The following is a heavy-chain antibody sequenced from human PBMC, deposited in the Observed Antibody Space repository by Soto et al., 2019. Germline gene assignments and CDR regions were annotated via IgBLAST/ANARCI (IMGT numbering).Heavy chain of an antibody. CDR1: GFTFSSYA. V-gene: IGHV3-30*04. Sequence: GGSLRLSCAASGFTFSSYAMHWVRQAPGKGLEWVAVISYDGSNKYYADSVKGRFTISRDNSKNTLYLQMNSLRAEDTAVYYCAGGDGYSSFDYWGQGTLVTVSS. CDR2: ISYDGSNK. J-gene: IGHJ4*02. D-gene: IGHD5-18*01. CDR3: AGGDGYSSFDY.